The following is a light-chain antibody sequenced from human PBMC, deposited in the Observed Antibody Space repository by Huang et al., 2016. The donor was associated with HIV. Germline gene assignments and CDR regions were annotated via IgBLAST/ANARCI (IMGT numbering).Light chain of an antibody. J-gene: IGKJ2*01. CDR2: WAS. Sequence: DIVMTQSPDSLAVSLGERATINCKSSQSLFYNSNNKNYLAWYQQKPGQPPNLLIYWASSRKSGVPDRFSGSGSETDFTLTISSLQAEDVAVYYCQQHYSSPPTFGQGTKLEIK. CDR1: QSLFYNSNNKNY. V-gene: IGKV4-1*01. CDR3: QQHYSSPPT.